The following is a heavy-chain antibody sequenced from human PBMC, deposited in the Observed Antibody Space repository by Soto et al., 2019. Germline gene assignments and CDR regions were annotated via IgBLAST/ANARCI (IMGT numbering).Heavy chain of an antibody. CDR2: INSDGSTT. J-gene: IGHJ6*02. CDR1: GFTFSSYR. V-gene: IGHV3-74*01. CDR3: ARRDQIAYYYGMDV. D-gene: IGHD2-21*01. Sequence: GSLRLTCAASGFTFSSYRMHWVRQAPGKGLVWVSRINSDGSTTGYVDSVKGRFTISRDNAKNTLYLQMNSLRAEDTAVYYCARRDQIAYYYGMDVWGQGTTVTVSS.